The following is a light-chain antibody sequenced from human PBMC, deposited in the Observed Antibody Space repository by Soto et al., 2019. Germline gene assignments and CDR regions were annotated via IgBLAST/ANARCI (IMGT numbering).Light chain of an antibody. CDR3: QQSPVT. V-gene: IGKV3-20*01. Sequence: EIVLTQSPGNLSLSPGERATLSCRASQSVSSYYLAWYQQKPGQAPRLLIYGASTRATGIPDRFSGSGSGTDLTLTITRLEPEDCALYYCQQSPVTFGQGTKVDTK. CDR1: QSVSSYY. CDR2: GAS. J-gene: IGKJ1*01.